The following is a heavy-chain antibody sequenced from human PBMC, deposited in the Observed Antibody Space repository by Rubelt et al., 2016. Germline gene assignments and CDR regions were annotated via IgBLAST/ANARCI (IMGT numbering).Heavy chain of an antibody. CDR2: ISAYNGNT. CDR3: ARTPYSSGWSLLYYFDY. D-gene: IGHD6-19*01. CDR1: GYTFTSYG. V-gene: IGHV1-18*01. J-gene: IGHJ4*02. Sequence: KASGYTFTSYGISWVRQAPGQGLEWMGWISAYNGNTNYAQKLQGRVTMTTDTSTSTAYMELRSLRSDDTAVYYCARTPYSSGWSLLYYFDYWGQGTLVTVSS.